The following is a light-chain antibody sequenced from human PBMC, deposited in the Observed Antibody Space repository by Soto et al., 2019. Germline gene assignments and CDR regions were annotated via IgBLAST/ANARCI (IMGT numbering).Light chain of an antibody. CDR2: AAS. Sequence: IVMTQSPATLSVFPGERATLSCRASQSISNNLAWLQRKPGQAPRLLIYAASTRATGVPARFSGSGSGTDFTLTISSLQPEDFAVYYCHQYNNWPPMHTFGQGTKLEIK. J-gene: IGKJ2*01. CDR3: HQYNNWPPMHT. V-gene: IGKV3-15*01. CDR1: QSISNN.